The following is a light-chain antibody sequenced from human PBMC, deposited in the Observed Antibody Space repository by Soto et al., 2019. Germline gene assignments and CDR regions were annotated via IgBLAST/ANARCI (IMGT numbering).Light chain of an antibody. V-gene: IGKV3-15*01. CDR2: GAS. Sequence: EIVLTQSPATLSVSPGDRVTLSCRASQSVGSALAWYQQKPGQPPRLLIRGASTRATGIPARFGGSGSGTEFTLTISTLQSEDFAGYYCQHYRNWLSFGGGTKVEIK. J-gene: IGKJ4*01. CDR3: QHYRNWLS. CDR1: QSVGSA.